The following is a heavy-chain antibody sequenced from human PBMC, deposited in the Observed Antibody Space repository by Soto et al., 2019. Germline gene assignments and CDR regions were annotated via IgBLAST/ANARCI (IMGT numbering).Heavy chain of an antibody. CDR2: INHSGSP. D-gene: IGHD2-15*01. J-gene: IGHJ4*02. V-gene: IGHV4-34*01. CDR1: GGSFSGYY. CDR3: ARAGDIVVVVAAPGAFYFDY. Sequence: SETLSLTCAVYGGSFSGYYWSWIRQPPGKGLEWIGEINHSGSPNYNPSLQSRVTISVHTSKNQFSLKLSSVTAADTAVYYCARAGDIVVVVAAPGAFYFDYWGQGTLVTVSS.